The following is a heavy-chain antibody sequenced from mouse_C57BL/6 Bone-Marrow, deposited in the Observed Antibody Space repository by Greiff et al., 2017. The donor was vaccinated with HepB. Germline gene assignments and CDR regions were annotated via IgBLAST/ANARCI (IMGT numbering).Heavy chain of an antibody. CDR2: SRNKANDYTT. Sequence: EVHLVESGGGLVQSGRSLRLSCATSGFTFSDFYMEWVRQAPGKGLEWIAASRNKANDYTTEYSASVKGRFIVSRDTSQSILYLQMNALRAEDTAIYYCARDAGDGYDKAVNWDYAMDYWGQGTSVTVSS. J-gene: IGHJ4*01. V-gene: IGHV7-1*01. CDR1: GFTFSDFY. D-gene: IGHD2-2*01. CDR3: ARDAGDGYDKAVNWDYAMDY.